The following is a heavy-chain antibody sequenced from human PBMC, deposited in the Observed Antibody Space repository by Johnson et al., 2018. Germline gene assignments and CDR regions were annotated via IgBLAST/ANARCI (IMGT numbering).Heavy chain of an antibody. CDR1: GFPFRGFG. V-gene: IGHV3-48*02. D-gene: IGHD2-2*02. CDR3: ARGCSYTSCYRTDYFQH. Sequence: VQLVQSGGGVVQPARSXRLSPEASGFPFRGFGMHWVRQAPGKGLEWVTHISSRGTTTYYAASVMGRFTISRDNAKNSLYLQVTSRRDEDTAVYYCARGCSYTSCYRTDYFQHWGQGTLVTVSS. CDR2: ISSRGTTT. J-gene: IGHJ1*01.